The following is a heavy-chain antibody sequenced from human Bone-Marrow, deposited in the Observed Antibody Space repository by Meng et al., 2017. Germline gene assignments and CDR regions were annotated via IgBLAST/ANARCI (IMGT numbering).Heavy chain of an antibody. CDR2: INPNSGGT. Sequence: ASVKVSCKASGYTFTGYYMHWVRQAPGQGLEWMGRINPNSGGTNYAQKFQGRVTMTRDTSKNQFSLKLSSVTAADTAVYYCARVCRRPYSSSWKIGCAFDIWGQGTMVTVSS. CDR1: GYTFTGYY. J-gene: IGHJ3*02. D-gene: IGHD6-13*01. V-gene: IGHV1-2*06. CDR3: ARVCRRPYSSSWKIGCAFDI.